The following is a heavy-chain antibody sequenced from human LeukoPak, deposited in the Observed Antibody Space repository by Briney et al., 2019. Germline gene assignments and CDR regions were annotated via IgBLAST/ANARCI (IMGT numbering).Heavy chain of an antibody. CDR3: ARIAAREDYFDY. Sequence: SETLSLTCTVSGGSISSHYWSWIRQPPGKGLEWIGYIYYSGSTNYNPSLKSRVTISVDTSKNQFSLKLSSVTAADTAVYYCARIAAREDYFDYWGQGTLVTVSS. J-gene: IGHJ4*02. D-gene: IGHD6-6*01. CDR2: IYYSGST. V-gene: IGHV4-59*11. CDR1: GGSISSHY.